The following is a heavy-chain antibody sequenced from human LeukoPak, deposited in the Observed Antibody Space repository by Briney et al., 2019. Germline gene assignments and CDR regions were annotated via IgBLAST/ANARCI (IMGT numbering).Heavy chain of an antibody. Sequence: GGSLRLSCAASGFTFDDYAMHWVGQAPGKGLEWVSSISWNSGSINYADSVKGRFTISRDNAKNSLYLLMNSLRAEDTALYYCVKVGASLPDAFGIWGQGTMVTVSS. V-gene: IGHV3-9*01. CDR2: ISWNSGSI. CDR3: VKVGASLPDAFGI. J-gene: IGHJ3*02. D-gene: IGHD4/OR15-4a*01. CDR1: GFTFDDYA.